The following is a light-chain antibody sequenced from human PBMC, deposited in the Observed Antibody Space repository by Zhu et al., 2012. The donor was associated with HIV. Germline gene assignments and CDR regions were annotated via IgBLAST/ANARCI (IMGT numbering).Light chain of an antibody. V-gene: IGKV3-15*01. J-gene: IGKJ4*01. CDR3: QQYDQWPPLT. CDR1: QSIGTN. CDR2: GAF. Sequence: EIVMTQSPASLSVSPGERATLSCRASQSIGTNLAWYQQKGGQAPRLLIHGAFTRATGVPARFSGSGSGTEFTLTISSLQSEDFAVYYCQQYDQWPPLTFGGGTTVE.